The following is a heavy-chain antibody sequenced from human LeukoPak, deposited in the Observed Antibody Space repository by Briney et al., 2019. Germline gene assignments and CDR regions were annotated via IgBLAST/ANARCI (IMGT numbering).Heavy chain of an antibody. D-gene: IGHD3-9*01. V-gene: IGHV3-33*01. CDR2: IWYDGSNK. CDR3: ARGYGYDILTGYYMGLRY. CDR1: GFTFSSYG. Sequence: PGRSLRLSCAASGFTFSSYGMHWVRQAPGKGLEWVAVIWYDGSNKYYADSVKGRFTISRDNSKNTLYLQMNSLRAEDTAVYYCARGYGYDILTGYYMGLRYWGQGTLVTVPS. J-gene: IGHJ4*02.